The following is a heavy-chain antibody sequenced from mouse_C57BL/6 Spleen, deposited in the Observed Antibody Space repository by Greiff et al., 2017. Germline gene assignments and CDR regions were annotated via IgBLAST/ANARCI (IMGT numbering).Heavy chain of an antibody. J-gene: IGHJ2*01. D-gene: IGHD1-1*01. CDR1: GYTFTSYW. CDR2: IDPNSGGT. V-gene: IGHV1-72*01. CDR3: ARYYGSSRYYFDY. Sequence: QVQLKQPGAELVKPGASVKLSCKASGYTFTSYWMHWVKHRPGRGLEWIGRIDPNSGGTKYNEKFKSKATLTVDKPSSTAYMQLSSLTSEDSAVYYCARYYGSSRYYFDYWGQGTTLTVSS.